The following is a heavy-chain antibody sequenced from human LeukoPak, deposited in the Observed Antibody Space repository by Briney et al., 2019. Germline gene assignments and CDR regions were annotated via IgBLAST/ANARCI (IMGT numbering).Heavy chain of an antibody. D-gene: IGHD2-2*02. J-gene: IGHJ4*02. Sequence: ASVKLSCKTSGYSFTSQDMHWVRQAPGQSLEWMGCINPDNGDTKYSQEFQGRVTITRDTSATTAYMELSSLRSDDMAVYYCTLYNYWGQGTLVTVSS. CDR1: GYSFTSQD. CDR3: TLYNY. CDR2: INPDNGDT. V-gene: IGHV1-3*03.